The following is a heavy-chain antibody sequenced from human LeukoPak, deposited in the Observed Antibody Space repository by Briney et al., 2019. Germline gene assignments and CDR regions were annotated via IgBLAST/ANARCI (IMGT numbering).Heavy chain of an antibody. CDR2: IIPILGIA. CDR3: AIPQQLGHFDY. CDR1: GYIFTSYS. Sequence: GASVKVSCKASGYIFTSYSISWVRQAPGQGLEWMGRIIPILGIANYAQKFQGRVTITADKSTSTAYMELSSLRSEDTAVYYCAIPQQLGHFDYWGQGTLVTVSS. V-gene: IGHV1-69*02. D-gene: IGHD6-13*01. J-gene: IGHJ4*02.